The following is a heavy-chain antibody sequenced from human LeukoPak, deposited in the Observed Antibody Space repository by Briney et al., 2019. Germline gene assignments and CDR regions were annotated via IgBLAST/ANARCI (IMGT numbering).Heavy chain of an antibody. CDR2: ISWNSGSI. CDR1: GFTFDDYA. V-gene: IGHV3-9*01. CDR3: AKAGAYDSSGSFDY. D-gene: IGHD3-22*01. J-gene: IGHJ4*02. Sequence: GGSLRLSCAASGFTFDDYAMHWVRQAPGKGLEWVSGISWNSGSIGYADSVKGRFTISRDNAKNSLYLQMNSLRAEDTAVYYCAKAGAYDSSGSFDYWGQGTLVTVSS.